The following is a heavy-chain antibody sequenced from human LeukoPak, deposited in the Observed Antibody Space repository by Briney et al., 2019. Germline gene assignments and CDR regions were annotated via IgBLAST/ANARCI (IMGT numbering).Heavy chain of an antibody. D-gene: IGHD3-22*01. Sequence: GGSLRLSCVASGFTLSSYSMNWVRQAPGKGLEWVSVISSSGGSRYYADSVKGRFTISRDNSKNTLYLQMNSLRAEDTAVYYCASNYDSSGYYSGFDYWGQGTLVTASS. V-gene: IGHV3-23*01. J-gene: IGHJ4*02. CDR3: ASNYDSSGYYSGFDY. CDR1: GFTLSSYS. CDR2: ISSSGGSR.